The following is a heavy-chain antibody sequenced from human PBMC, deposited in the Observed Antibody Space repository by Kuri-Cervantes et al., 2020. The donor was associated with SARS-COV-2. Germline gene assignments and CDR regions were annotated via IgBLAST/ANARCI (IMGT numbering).Heavy chain of an antibody. CDR1: GFTFSSYA. V-gene: IGHV3-23*01. CDR2: ISGSGGST. CDR3: TTDLVTTVTTRYYYMDV. Sequence: GGSLRLSCAASGFTFSSYAMSWVRQAPGKGLEWVSAISGSGGSTYYADSVKGRFTISRDNSKNTLYLQMNSLKTEDTAVYYCTTDLVTTVTTRYYYMDVWGKGTTVTVSS. D-gene: IGHD4-17*01. J-gene: IGHJ6*03.